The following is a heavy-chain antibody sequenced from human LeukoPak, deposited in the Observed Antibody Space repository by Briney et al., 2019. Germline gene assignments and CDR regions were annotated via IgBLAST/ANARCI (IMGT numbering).Heavy chain of an antibody. CDR2: MNPNSGNT. CDR3: ARDKMGYYDGFDY. V-gene: IGHV1-8*03. D-gene: IGHD3-22*01. J-gene: IGHJ4*02. Sequence: ASVKVSCKASGYTFTSYDINWVRQATGQGLEWMGWMNPNSGNTGYAQKFQGRVTITRNTSISTAYMELSRLRSDDTAVYYCARDKMGYYDGFDYWGQGTLVTVSS. CDR1: GYTFTSYD.